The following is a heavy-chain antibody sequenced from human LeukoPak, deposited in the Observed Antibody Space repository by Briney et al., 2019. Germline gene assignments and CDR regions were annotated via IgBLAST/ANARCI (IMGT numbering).Heavy chain of an antibody. D-gene: IGHD3-10*01. CDR1: GFTFSSYG. CDR2: IRYDGSNK. CDR3: ATMVRGVMNYFDY. Sequence: GGSLRLSCAASGFTFSSYGMHWVRQAPGKGLEWVAFIRYDGSNKYYADSVKGRFTISRDNSKNTLYLQMNSLRAEDTAVYYCATMVRGVMNYFDYWGQGTLVAVSS. V-gene: IGHV3-30*02. J-gene: IGHJ4*02.